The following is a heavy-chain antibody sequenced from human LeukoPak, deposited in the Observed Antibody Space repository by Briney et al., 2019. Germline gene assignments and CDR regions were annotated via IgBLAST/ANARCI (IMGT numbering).Heavy chain of an antibody. CDR2: ISGSGGST. Sequence: GGSLRLSCAASGFTFSSYAMSWVRQAPGKGLEWVSAISGSGGSTYYADSVKGRFTISRDNSKNTLYLQMNSLRAEDAAVYYCAKKGRYYDSSGYYSLDYWGQGTLVTVSS. CDR1: GFTFSSYA. D-gene: IGHD3-22*01. CDR3: AKKGRYYDSSGYYSLDY. J-gene: IGHJ4*02. V-gene: IGHV3-23*01.